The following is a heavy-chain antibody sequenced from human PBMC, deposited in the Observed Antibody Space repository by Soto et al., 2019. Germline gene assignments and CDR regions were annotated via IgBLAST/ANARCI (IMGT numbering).Heavy chain of an antibody. CDR1: GFTFDNYV. D-gene: IGHD2-15*01. Sequence: GGSLRLSCAASGFTFDNYVMTWVRQAPGKGLEWVSAISRSGDTSYYADSAKGRFTISRDNSKSRLYLEMSSLRAEDTALYYCVKVALVGGGISSFDY. V-gene: IGHV3-23*01. CDR3: VKVALVGGGISSFDY. J-gene: IGHJ4*01. CDR2: ISRSGDTS.